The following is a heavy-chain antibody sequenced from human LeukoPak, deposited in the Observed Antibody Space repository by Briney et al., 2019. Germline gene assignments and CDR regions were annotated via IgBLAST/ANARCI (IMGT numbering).Heavy chain of an antibody. CDR2: IYYSGST. V-gene: IGHV4-39*07. D-gene: IGHD6-13*01. CDR1: GGSISSSSYY. CDR3: ARAAHSSSWLDAFDI. J-gene: IGHJ3*02. Sequence: PSETLSLTCTVSGGSISSSSYYWGWLRQPPGKGLEWIGSIYYSGSTYYHPSLKSRVNISVDTSKNQFSLKLSSVTAADTAVYYCARAAHSSSWLDAFDIWGQGTMVTVSS.